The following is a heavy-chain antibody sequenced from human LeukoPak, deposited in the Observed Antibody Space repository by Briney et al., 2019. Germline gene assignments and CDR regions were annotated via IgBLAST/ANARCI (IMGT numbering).Heavy chain of an antibody. Sequence: GGSLRLSCAASGYTFSGYGMHWVRQAPGKGLEWVAVISYDRSNKYYADSVKGRFTISRDNSKNTLYLQMNSLRAEDTAVYYCAKGTLWENNFDYWGQGTLVTVSS. CDR1: GYTFSGYG. D-gene: IGHD1-1*01. CDR2: ISYDRSNK. CDR3: AKGTLWENNFDY. V-gene: IGHV3-30*18. J-gene: IGHJ4*02.